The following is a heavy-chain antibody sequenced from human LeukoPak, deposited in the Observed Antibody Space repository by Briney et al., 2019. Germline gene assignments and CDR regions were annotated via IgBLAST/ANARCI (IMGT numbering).Heavy chain of an antibody. CDR3: ATESPQWDY. D-gene: IGHD6-19*01. J-gene: IGHJ4*02. Sequence: GGSLRLSCAASGFTFSNAYMSWVRQAPGKRLEWVGRIKSTTDGGTTDYAAPVKGRFTISRDDSKNTLYLQMNSLKTEDTAVYYCATESPQWDYWGQGTLVTVSS. CDR1: GFTFSNAY. V-gene: IGHV3-15*01. CDR2: IKSTTDGGTT.